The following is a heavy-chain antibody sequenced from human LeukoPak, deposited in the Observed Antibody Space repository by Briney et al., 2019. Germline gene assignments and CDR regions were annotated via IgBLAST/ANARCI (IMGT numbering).Heavy chain of an antibody. Sequence: SQTLSLTCTVSGGSISSGGYYWSWIRQHPGKGLEWIGYIYYSGSTYYNPSLKSRVTISVDTSKNQFSLKLSSVTAAVTAVYYCARGSILYYYDSSGYESWFDPWGQGTLVTVSS. CDR3: ARGSILYYYDSSGYESWFDP. CDR1: GGSISSGGYY. J-gene: IGHJ5*02. V-gene: IGHV4-31*03. CDR2: IYYSGST. D-gene: IGHD3-22*01.